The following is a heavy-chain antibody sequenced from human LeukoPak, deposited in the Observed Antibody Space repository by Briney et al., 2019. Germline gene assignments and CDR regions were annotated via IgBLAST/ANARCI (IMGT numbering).Heavy chain of an antibody. CDR1: GASISSYY. V-gene: IGHV4-4*07. CDR3: ARDLSGSLYFDY. D-gene: IGHD3-10*01. CDR2: LYISGST. J-gene: IGHJ4*02. Sequence: SETLSLTCTVSGASISSYYYNWIRQTAGGGLEWIGRLYISGSTDYNPSLKSRVTISVDTSNNQFSLKLNSVTAADPAVYFCARDLSGSLYFDYWGQGVLVTVSS.